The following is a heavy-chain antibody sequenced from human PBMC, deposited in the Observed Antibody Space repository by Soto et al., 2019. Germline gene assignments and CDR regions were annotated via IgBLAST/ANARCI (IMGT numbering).Heavy chain of an antibody. Sequence: GGSLRLSCAASGFTFSSYAMSWVRQAPGKGLEWVSAISGSGGSTYYADSVKGRFTISRDNSKNTLYLQMNSLRAEDTAVYYCANGSRRIANYNWFGPWGQGTLVTVSS. V-gene: IGHV3-23*01. CDR2: ISGSGGST. CDR1: GFTFSSYA. CDR3: ANGSRRIANYNWFGP. J-gene: IGHJ5*02. D-gene: IGHD1-7*01.